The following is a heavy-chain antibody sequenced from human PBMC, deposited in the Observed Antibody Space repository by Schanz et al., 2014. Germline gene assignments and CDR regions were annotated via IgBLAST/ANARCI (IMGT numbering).Heavy chain of an antibody. CDR2: IIPSLGLA. Sequence: VQSVHSGTEVQKLGASVKVSCQTSGYTFTAYGINWVRQAPGQGLEWMGRIIPSLGLAKYEQKFQDKVTITADTSTTTAYMELSGLRSEDTAVHYCARGRGFYDYWGQGTLVTVSS. CDR3: ARGRGFYDY. CDR1: GYTFTAYG. D-gene: IGHD3-10*01. V-gene: IGHV1-69*09. J-gene: IGHJ4*02.